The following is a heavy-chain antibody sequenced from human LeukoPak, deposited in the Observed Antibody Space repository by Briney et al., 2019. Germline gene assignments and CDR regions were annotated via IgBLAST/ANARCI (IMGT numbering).Heavy chain of an antibody. CDR3: ATYSLAVAGDYCYYYMDV. V-gene: IGHV1-69-2*01. CDR2: VDPEDGET. D-gene: IGHD6-19*01. Sequence: ASVKVSCKVSGYTFTDYYMHWVQQAPGKGLEWMGLVDPEDGETIYAEKFQGRVTITADTSTDTAYMELSSLRSEDTAVYYCATYSLAVAGDYCYYYMDVWGKGTTVTVSS. J-gene: IGHJ6*03. CDR1: GYTFTDYY.